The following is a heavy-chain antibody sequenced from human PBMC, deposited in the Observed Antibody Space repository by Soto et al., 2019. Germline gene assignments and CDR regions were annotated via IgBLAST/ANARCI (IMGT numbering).Heavy chain of an antibody. CDR1: GGSINNGYS. CDR3: ARVRRTSDYDILTGYYKGWFDP. D-gene: IGHD3-9*01. V-gene: IGHV4-30-2*01. Sequence: TLSLTCAVSGGSINNGYSWSWIRQPPGKGLEWIGFIHHSGSTSDNPSLKSRVTISLDRSKNQVSLKLTSVTAADTAVYYCARVRRTSDYDILTGYYKGWFDPWGQGTLVT. J-gene: IGHJ5*02. CDR2: IHHSGST.